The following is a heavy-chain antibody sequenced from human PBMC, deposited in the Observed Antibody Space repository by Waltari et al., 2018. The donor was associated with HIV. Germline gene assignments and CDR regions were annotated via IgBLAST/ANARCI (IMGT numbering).Heavy chain of an antibody. CDR2: IKQDGSEK. J-gene: IGHJ4*02. CDR1: GFTFSSYW. V-gene: IGHV3-7*01. D-gene: IGHD3-22*01. CDR3: ARVYYDSSGPFDY. Sequence: EVQLVESGGGLVQPGGSLRLSCAASGFTFSSYWMSWVRQAPGKGLEWVANIKQDGSEKYYVDSVKGRFTISRDNAKNSLYLQMNSLRAEDTAMYYCARVYYDSSGPFDYWGQGTLVTVSS.